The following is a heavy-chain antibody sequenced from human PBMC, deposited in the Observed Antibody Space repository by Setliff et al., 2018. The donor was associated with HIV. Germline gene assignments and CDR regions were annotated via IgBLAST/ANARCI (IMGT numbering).Heavy chain of an antibody. J-gene: IGHJ4*02. CDR2: IYTSGST. D-gene: IGHD4-4*01. CDR3: AREHDYSNYRRLDS. Sequence: PSETLSLTCTVSDGSISSYYWSWIRQPPGKGLEWIGYIYTSGSTKYNPSLNSRVTISVDTSKNQFSLKLASVTAADTAVYYCAREHDYSNYRRLDSWGQGILVTVSS. V-gene: IGHV4-4*08. CDR1: DGSISSYY.